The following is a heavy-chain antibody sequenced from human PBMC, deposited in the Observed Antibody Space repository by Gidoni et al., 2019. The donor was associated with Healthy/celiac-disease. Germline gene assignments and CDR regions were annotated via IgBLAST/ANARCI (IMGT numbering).Heavy chain of an antibody. CDR2: INPNSGGT. CDR1: GYTFTGYY. V-gene: IGHV1-2*04. J-gene: IGHJ6*02. CDR3: ARALAAADHYGMDV. D-gene: IGHD6-13*01. Sequence: QVQLVQSGAEVQKPGASVKVSCTASGYTFTGYYMHWVRQAPGQGLEWMGWINPNSGGTNYAQKFQGWVTMTRDTSISTAYMELSRLRSDDTAVYYCARALAAADHYGMDVWGQGTTVTVSS.